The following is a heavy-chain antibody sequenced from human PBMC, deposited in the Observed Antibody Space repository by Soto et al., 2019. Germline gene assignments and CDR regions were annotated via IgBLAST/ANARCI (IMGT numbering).Heavy chain of an antibody. J-gene: IGHJ3*02. CDR2: INYSGST. Sequence: QVQLQESGPGPVKPSETLSLTCTVSGGSISRYYWSWIRQPPGKGLEWIGYINYSGSTNYNPSLKRRVTIXXDXSXXQFSLKLTSVTAADTAVYYCARDFYGGNADDAFDIWGQGTMVTVSS. CDR1: GGSISRYY. D-gene: IGHD4-17*01. V-gene: IGHV4-59*08. CDR3: ARDFYGGNADDAFDI.